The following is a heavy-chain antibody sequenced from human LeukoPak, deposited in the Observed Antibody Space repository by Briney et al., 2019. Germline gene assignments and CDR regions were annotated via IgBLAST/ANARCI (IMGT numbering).Heavy chain of an antibody. J-gene: IGHJ4*02. D-gene: IGHD5/OR15-5a*01. CDR1: GFTFTSYA. Sequence: HPGGSLRLSCSASGFTFTSYAMHWVRQAPGKGLECVSTISSNGGSTYSADSVKGRFTISRDNSKNTLYLQMSSLRPEDTAVYYCVKGQALSKYYFDYWGQGTLVTVSS. CDR2: ISSNGGST. CDR3: VKGQALSKYYFDY. V-gene: IGHV3-64D*06.